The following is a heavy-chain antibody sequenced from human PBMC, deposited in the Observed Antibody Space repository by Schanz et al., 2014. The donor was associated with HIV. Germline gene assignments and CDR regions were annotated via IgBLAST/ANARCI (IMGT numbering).Heavy chain of an antibody. Sequence: QVQLQQWGAGLLKPSETLSLTCAVYGGSFSGYYWSWIRQPPGKGLEWIGYIYYSGSTYYNPSLKRRVTISVDTSKNQFSLKLSSVTAADTAVYYCARDENRGYYYYGMDVWGQGTTVTVSS. CDR3: ARDENRGYYYYGMDV. CDR1: GGSFSGYY. J-gene: IGHJ6*02. V-gene: IGHV4-34*01. CDR2: IYYSGST.